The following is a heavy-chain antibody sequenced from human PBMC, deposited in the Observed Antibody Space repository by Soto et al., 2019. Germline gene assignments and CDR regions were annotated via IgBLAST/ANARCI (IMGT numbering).Heavy chain of an antibody. D-gene: IGHD2-15*01. J-gene: IGHJ4*02. CDR1: GDSISSSSYF. CDR3: ARQTLSYCSGGSCYSSNFDY. CDR2: IYYSGST. V-gene: IGHV4-39*01. Sequence: QLQLQESGPGLVKPSETLSLTCTVSGDSISSSSYFWGWIRQPPGKGLEWIGTIYYSGSTYYNPSLKSRVTISVDTSKNQFSLKLSSVTAADTAVYYCARQTLSYCSGGSCYSSNFDYWGQGTLVTVSS.